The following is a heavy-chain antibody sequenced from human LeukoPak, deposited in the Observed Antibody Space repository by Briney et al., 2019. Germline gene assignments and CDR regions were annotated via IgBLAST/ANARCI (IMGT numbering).Heavy chain of an antibody. CDR3: AKDHDNGDYYYYFDS. J-gene: IGHJ4*02. V-gene: IGHV3-23*01. Sequence: GGSLRLSCVASGFSSDTEGMSWVRQAPGKGLEWVSGISDTGRKRYYTDSVKGRFTISRDNSKNTLHLQMNSLRAEDTALYFCAKDHDNGDYYYYFDSWGQGTLVTVSS. CDR2: ISDTGRKR. D-gene: IGHD2-21*02. CDR1: GFSSDTEG.